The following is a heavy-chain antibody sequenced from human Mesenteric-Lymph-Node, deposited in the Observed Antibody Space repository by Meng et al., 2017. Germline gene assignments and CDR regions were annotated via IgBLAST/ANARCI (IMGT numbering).Heavy chain of an antibody. CDR3: ARRSAAGGFLDY. Sequence: GGSLRLSCEASGFTFNTYWMHWVRQAPGKGLLWVSRIHGDGSTPSYADSVRGRFTISRDNAKNTLYLQMNNLRAEDTAVYFCARRSAAGGFLDYWGQGTLVNVAS. CDR2: IHGDGSTP. V-gene: IGHV3-74*01. J-gene: IGHJ4*02. CDR1: GFTFNTYW. D-gene: IGHD6-13*01.